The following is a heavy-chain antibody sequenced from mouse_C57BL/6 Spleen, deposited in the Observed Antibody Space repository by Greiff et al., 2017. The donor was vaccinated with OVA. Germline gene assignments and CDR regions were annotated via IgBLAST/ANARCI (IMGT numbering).Heavy chain of an antibody. J-gene: IGHJ3*01. D-gene: IGHD2-3*01. Sequence: EVKLQESGGGLVQPGGSMKLSCVASGFTFSNYWMNWVRQSPEKGLEWVAQIRLKSDNYATHYAESVKGRFTISRDDSKSSVYLQMNNLRAEDTGIYYCTGEDGYPFAYWGQGTLVTVSA. CDR2: IRLKSDNYAT. CDR3: TGEDGYPFAY. CDR1: GFTFSNYW. V-gene: IGHV6-3*01.